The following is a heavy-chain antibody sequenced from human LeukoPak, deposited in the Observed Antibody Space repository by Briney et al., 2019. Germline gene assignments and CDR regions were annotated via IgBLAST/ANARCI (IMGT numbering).Heavy chain of an antibody. D-gene: IGHD3-22*01. CDR1: GGSFSGYY. Sequence: PSETLSLTCAVYGGSFSGYYWSWIRQPPGKGLEWIGEINHSGSTNYNPSLKSRVTISVDTSKNQFSLKLSSVTAADTAVYYCAIQKNYYDSSGYYYVFDYWGQGTLVTVSS. J-gene: IGHJ4*02. V-gene: IGHV4-34*01. CDR3: AIQKNYYDSSGYYYVFDY. CDR2: INHSGST.